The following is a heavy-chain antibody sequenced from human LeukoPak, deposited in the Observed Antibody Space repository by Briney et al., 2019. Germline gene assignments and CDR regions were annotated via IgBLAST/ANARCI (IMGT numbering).Heavy chain of an antibody. CDR1: GFTFSSYS. J-gene: IGHJ3*02. V-gene: IGHV3-21*01. D-gene: IGHD6-19*01. CDR3: AKGGGIAVVKRAFDI. CDR2: ISSSSSYI. Sequence: GGSLRLSCAASGFTFSSYSMNWVRQAPGKGLEWVSSISSSSSYIYYADSVKGRFTISRDNAKNSLYLQMNSLRAEDTAVYYCAKGGGIAVVKRAFDIWGQGTMVTVSS.